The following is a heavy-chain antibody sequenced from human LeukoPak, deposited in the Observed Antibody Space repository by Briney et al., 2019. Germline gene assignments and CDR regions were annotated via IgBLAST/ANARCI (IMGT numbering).Heavy chain of an antibody. Sequence: PSETLSLTCTVSGGSISSSSYYWGWIRQPPGKGLEWIGSIYYSGSTYYNPSLKSRVTISVDTSKNQFSLKLSSVTAADTAVYYCARGSSGWVRAPIRIAFDIWGQGTMVTVSS. CDR2: IYYSGST. J-gene: IGHJ3*02. CDR1: GGSISSSSYY. CDR3: ARGSSGWVRAPIRIAFDI. D-gene: IGHD6-19*01. V-gene: IGHV4-39*07.